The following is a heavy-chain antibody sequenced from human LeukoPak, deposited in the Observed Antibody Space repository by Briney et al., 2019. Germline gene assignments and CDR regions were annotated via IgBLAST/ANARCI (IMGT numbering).Heavy chain of an antibody. V-gene: IGHV6-1*01. Sequence: SQTLSLTCALSGDSVSSNTATWNWIRQSPSRGLEWLGRTYYRSKWYSDYALSMKSRITVNPDISKNQFSLQLNSVTPEDTAVYFCARRMAVGGPGYFDYWSQGSLVTVSA. CDR1: GDSVSSNTAT. CDR2: TYYRSKWYS. D-gene: IGHD6-19*01. CDR3: ARRMAVGGPGYFDY. J-gene: IGHJ4*02.